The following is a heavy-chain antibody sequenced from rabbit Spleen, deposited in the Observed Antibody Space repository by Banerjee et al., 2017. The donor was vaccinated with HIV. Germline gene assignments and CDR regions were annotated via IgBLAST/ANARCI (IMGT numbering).Heavy chain of an antibody. D-gene: IGHD8-1*01. J-gene: IGHJ4*01. CDR1: GFSFTYSDY. CDR3: ARDGAGGSYFAL. Sequence: QSLEESGGDLVKPGASLTLTCTASGFSFTYSDYMNWVRQAPGKGLEWIGYIDPVFGITYYANWVNGRFSISRENAQNTVFLQMTSLTTADTATYFCARDGAGGSYFALWGPGPLVTVS. CDR2: IDPVFGIT. V-gene: IGHV1S40*01.